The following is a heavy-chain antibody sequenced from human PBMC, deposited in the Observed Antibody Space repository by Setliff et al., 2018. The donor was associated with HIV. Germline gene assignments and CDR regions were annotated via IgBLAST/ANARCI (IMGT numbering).Heavy chain of an antibody. D-gene: IGHD6-25*01. V-gene: IGHV4-39*01. CDR3: ARQGAATGHAFDS. CDR2: ISHSGIT. CDR1: GVSTISSSSSYY. J-gene: IGHJ4*02. Sequence: PSETLSLTCIVSGVSTISSSSSYYWGWIRQPPGKGLEWIGYISHSGITYYNPSLKSRVTISVDTSKNHFSLRLSSVTAADTAVYYCARQGAATGHAFDSWGPGARVTVSS.